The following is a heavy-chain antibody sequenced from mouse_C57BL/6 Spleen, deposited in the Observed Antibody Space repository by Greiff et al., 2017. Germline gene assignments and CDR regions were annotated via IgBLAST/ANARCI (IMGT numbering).Heavy chain of an antibody. CDR3: TITTVVAGDYYAMDY. J-gene: IGHJ4*01. Sequence: EVQLQESGAELVRPGASVKLSCTASGFNIKDDYMHWVKQRPEQGLEWIGWIDPENGDTEYASKFQGKATITADTSSNTAYLQLSSLTSEDTAVYYCTITTVVAGDYYAMDYWGQGTSVTVSS. CDR1: GFNIKDDY. CDR2: IDPENGDT. V-gene: IGHV14-4*01. D-gene: IGHD1-1*01.